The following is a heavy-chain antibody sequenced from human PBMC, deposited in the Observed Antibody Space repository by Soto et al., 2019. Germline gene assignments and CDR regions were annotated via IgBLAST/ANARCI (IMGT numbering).Heavy chain of an antibody. CDR3: ARAIAARPWAYYMDV. CDR1: GFTFDDYG. V-gene: IGHV3-20*01. J-gene: IGHJ6*03. D-gene: IGHD6-6*01. CDR2: INWNGGST. Sequence: GGSLRLSCAASGFTFDDYGMSWVRQAPGKGLEWVSGINWNGGSTGYADSVKGRFTISRDNAKNSLYLQMNSLGAEDTALYHCARAIAARPWAYYMDVWGKGTTVTVSS.